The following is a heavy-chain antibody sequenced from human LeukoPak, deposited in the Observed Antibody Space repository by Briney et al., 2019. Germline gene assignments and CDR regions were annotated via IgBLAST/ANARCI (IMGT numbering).Heavy chain of an antibody. J-gene: IGHJ4*02. Sequence: PSETLSLTCTVSGTSFSVAYWSWIRQTAGKELEYVGRIYSSGNTNYNPSLKSRVTMSLDTSKNQFSLKLSSVTAAERAVYYCATPYYDYVCGSYPYFDYWGQGTLVTVSS. CDR1: GTSFSVAY. D-gene: IGHD3-16*02. CDR2: IYSSGNT. CDR3: ATPYYDYVCGSYPYFDY. V-gene: IGHV4-4*07.